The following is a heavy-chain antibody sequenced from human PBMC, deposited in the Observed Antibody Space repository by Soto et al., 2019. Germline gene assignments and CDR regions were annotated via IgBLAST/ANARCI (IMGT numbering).Heavy chain of an antibody. V-gene: IGHV4-59*08. CDR3: ARQWGGDY. CDR1: GGSISSHY. CDR2: ASYSGSP. D-gene: IGHD3-16*01. J-gene: IGHJ4*02. Sequence: QVQLQESGPGLVKPSETLSLTCTVAGGSISSHYWSWIRQPPGEGLEWIGRASYSGSPSYNPSLKSGVTISIDTSKNQFSLKLTSVTAADTAVYYCARQWGGDYWGQGTLVTVSS.